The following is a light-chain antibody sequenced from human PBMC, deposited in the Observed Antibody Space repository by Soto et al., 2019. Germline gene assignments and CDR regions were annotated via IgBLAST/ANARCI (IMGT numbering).Light chain of an antibody. CDR1: TGAVTSDYY. V-gene: IGLV7-43*01. CDR3: VLLYGGAWV. Sequence: QTVVTQEPSLTVSPGGTVTLTCALTTGAVTSDYYPNWFQRRPGQALRTLIYRTSNKHSWTPARFSGSRLGGKAALTLSGVQPEDEADYYCVLLYGGAWVFGGGTKLTVL. CDR2: RTS. J-gene: IGLJ3*02.